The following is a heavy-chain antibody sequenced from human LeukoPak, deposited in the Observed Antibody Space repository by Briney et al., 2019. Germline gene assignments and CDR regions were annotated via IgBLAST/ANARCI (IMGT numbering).Heavy chain of an antibody. Sequence: ASVKVSCKASGYTFTGYYMHWVRQAPGQGLGRMGWINPNSGGRNYAQNFQGRVTMTMYTSISTAYMELSRLRSDDTAVYYCASGPPGIAAAGVGQFDPWGQGTLVTVSS. CDR3: ASGPPGIAAAGVGQFDP. CDR2: INPNSGGR. V-gene: IGHV1-2*02. CDR1: GYTFTGYY. D-gene: IGHD6-13*01. J-gene: IGHJ5*02.